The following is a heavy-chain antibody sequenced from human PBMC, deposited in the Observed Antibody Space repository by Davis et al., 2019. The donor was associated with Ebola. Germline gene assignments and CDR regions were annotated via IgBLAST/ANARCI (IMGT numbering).Heavy chain of an antibody. CDR1: GGSISSGGYS. Sequence: PSETLSLTCAVSGGSISSGGYSWSWIRQPPGKGLEWIGYIYYSGSTYYNPSLKSRVTISVDTSKNQFSLKLSSVTAADTAVYYCARESTVTYHDAFDIWGQGTMVTVSS. CDR3: ARESTVTYHDAFDI. J-gene: IGHJ3*02. D-gene: IGHD4-11*01. CDR2: IYYSGST. V-gene: IGHV4-31*11.